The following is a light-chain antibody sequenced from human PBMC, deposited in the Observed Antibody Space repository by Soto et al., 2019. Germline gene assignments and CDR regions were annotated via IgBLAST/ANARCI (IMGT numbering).Light chain of an antibody. Sequence: QSALTQPVSVSGSPGQSITLSCTGTSSDVGGYNFVSWYQQHPGTAPKLMIYDVTNRPSGVSNRFSGSKSGNTASLTISGLQPEDEADYYCSSYTSSSTVVFGGGTKLTVL. J-gene: IGLJ2*01. CDR1: SSDVGGYNF. CDR2: DVT. CDR3: SSYTSSSTVV. V-gene: IGLV2-14*01.